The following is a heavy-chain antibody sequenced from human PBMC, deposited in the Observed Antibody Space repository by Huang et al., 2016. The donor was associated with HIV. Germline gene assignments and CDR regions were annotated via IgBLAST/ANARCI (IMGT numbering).Heavy chain of an antibody. Sequence: VQLIESGGGVVQPGKSLRLSCATAGFILSNYCMHVVRQAAGKGLQWWAIIRNNGNKKTEADSVRCRFTVGRDNGNNTLFLKMRSLGVAVTAVYYCARGDYYDSSGYQPGYFDYWGQGILVTVSS. CDR1: GFILSNYC. D-gene: IGHD3-22*01. CDR3: ARGDYYDSSGYQPGYFDY. V-gene: IGHV3-33*04. CDR2: IRNNGNKK. J-gene: IGHJ4*02.